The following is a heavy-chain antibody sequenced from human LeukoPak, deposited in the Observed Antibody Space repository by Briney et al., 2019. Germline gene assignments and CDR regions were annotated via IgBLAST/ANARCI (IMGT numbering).Heavy chain of an antibody. V-gene: IGHV3-7*01. Sequence: PGGSLRLSCAASGFTFSAYWMNWVRQAPGRGLEWVTNINQDERQKYSLDSVKGRFTIYRDNPKNSLYLQMNSLREEDTAVYYCARPRSKGIVGATTCFDYWGQGTLVTVSS. J-gene: IGHJ4*02. CDR3: ARPRSKGIVGATTCFDY. CDR1: GFTFSAYW. CDR2: INQDERQK. D-gene: IGHD1-26*01.